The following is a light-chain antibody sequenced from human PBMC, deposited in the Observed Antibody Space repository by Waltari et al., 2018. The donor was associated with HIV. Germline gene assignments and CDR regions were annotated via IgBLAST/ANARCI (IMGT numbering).Light chain of an antibody. V-gene: IGLV3-21*02. Sequence: SYVLTQPPSVSVAPGQTDRITCGGNNIGSKSVHWYQQKPGQAPVLVVYDDSDRPSGIPERFSGSHSGNTATLTISRVGAGDEADYFCQVWDSSSDHVVFGGGTKLTVL. CDR1: NIGSKS. CDR3: QVWDSSSDHVV. CDR2: DDS. J-gene: IGLJ2*01.